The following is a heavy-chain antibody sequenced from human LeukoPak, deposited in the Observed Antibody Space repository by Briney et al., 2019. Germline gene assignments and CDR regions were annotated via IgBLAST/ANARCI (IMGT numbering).Heavy chain of an antibody. Sequence: GGSLRLSCAASGFTFRNHAMNWVRQAPGKGLEWVSVISGSGETTYYADSVKGRFTISRDNSKNTLYLQMNSLRAEDTAVYYCAKGPIAAAVINWFDPWGQGTLVTVSS. CDR3: AKGPIAAAVINWFDP. D-gene: IGHD6-13*01. CDR2: ISGSGETT. CDR1: GFTFRNHA. V-gene: IGHV3-23*01. J-gene: IGHJ5*02.